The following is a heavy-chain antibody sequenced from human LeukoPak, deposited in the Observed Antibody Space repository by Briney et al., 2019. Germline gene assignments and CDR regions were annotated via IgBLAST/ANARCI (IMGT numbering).Heavy chain of an antibody. CDR2: VYTSGNT. CDR1: GGSINSGDYY. J-gene: IGHJ4*02. V-gene: IGHV4-61*02. Sequence: PSQTLSLTCTVSGGSINSGDYYWSWIRQPAGQGLEWIGRVYTSGNTLYNPSLKSRVAISIDRSKNQFSLKLTSVTAADTALYHCARGGTIFTFFDYWGQGIAVTVSS. CDR3: ARGGTIFTFFDY. D-gene: IGHD5-24*01.